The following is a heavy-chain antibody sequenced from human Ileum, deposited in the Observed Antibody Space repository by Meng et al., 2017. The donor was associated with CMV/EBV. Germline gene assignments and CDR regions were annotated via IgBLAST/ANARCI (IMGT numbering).Heavy chain of an antibody. J-gene: IGHJ3*02. CDR1: GFAFSGYG. D-gene: IGHD5-24*01. CDR3: ARWPRDGYNQRAFDI. CDR2: ISSSSSSI. V-gene: IGHV3-21*01. Sequence: SGFAFSGYGMNWVRQAPGKGLEWVSSISSSSSSIYYADSVKGRFTISRDNAKNSLYLQMNSLRAEDTAVYYCARWPRDGYNQRAFDIWGQGTMVTVSS.